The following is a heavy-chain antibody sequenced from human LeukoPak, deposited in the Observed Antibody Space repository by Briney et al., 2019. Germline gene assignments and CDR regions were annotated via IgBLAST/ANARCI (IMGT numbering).Heavy chain of an antibody. CDR1: GGSFSGYY. D-gene: IGHD4-17*01. Sequence: SKTLSLTCAVYGGSFSGYYWSWIRQPPGKGLEWIGEINHSGTTNYNPPLKRRVTISVDTSKNQFSLKLSSVTAADTAVYYCARRIYGDYPYDAFDIWGQGTMVTVSS. J-gene: IGHJ3*02. CDR2: INHSGTT. CDR3: ARRIYGDYPYDAFDI. V-gene: IGHV4-34*01.